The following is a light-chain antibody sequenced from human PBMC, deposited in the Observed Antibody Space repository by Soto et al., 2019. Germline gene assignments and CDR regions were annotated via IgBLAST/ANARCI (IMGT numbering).Light chain of an antibody. CDR2: KAS. Sequence: DIQMTQSPSTLSAAVGDRVTITCRASQSISIWLAWYQQKPGKAPKLLIYKASSLESGVPSRFSGSGSGTEFTLTISSLQPDDFATYYCQQYNSIPGTFGQGTKVEIK. J-gene: IGKJ1*01. V-gene: IGKV1-5*03. CDR3: QQYNSIPGT. CDR1: QSISIW.